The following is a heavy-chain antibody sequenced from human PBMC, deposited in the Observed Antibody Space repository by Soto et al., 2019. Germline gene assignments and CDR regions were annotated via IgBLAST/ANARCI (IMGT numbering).Heavy chain of an antibody. CDR3: AMEAVFDF. Sequence: EVQLVESGGGLVQPGRSLRLSCAASGFTFDDYAMHWVRHAPGKGLEWVSGISWNSGSIGYADSVKGRFTISRDNAKNSRYLQMNGLRAEGTAVYCCAMEAVFDFWGQGTLVTVSS. CDR2: ISWNSGSI. J-gene: IGHJ4*02. D-gene: IGHD3-3*01. V-gene: IGHV3-9*01. CDR1: GFTFDDYA.